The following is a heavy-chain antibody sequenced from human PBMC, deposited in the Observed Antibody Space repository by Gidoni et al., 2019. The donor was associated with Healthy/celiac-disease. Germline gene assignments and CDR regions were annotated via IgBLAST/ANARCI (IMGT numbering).Heavy chain of an antibody. CDR1: GGSFSGYY. D-gene: IGHD2-2*01. J-gene: IGHJ5*02. CDR2: INHSGST. Sequence: QVQLQQWGAGLLKPSETLSLTCAVYGGSFSGYYWSWIRQPPGKGLEWIGEINHSGSTNYNPSLKSRVTISVDTSKNQFSLKLSSVTAADTAVYYCARLRYCSSTSCYRRKNWFDPWGQGTLVTVSS. CDR3: ARLRYCSSTSCYRRKNWFDP. V-gene: IGHV4-34*01.